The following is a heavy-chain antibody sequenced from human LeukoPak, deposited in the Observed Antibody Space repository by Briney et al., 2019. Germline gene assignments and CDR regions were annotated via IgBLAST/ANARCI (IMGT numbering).Heavy chain of an antibody. D-gene: IGHD2-2*01. CDR1: GFTFSSYS. Sequence: PGGSLRLSCAASGFTFSSYSMNWVRQAPGKGLEWVSSISSSSSYIYYADSVKGRFTISRDNAKNSLYLQMNSLRAEDTAVYYCARDCSSTSCYPPGVYWGQGTLVTVSS. CDR3: ARDCSSTSCYPPGVY. CDR2: ISSSSSYI. J-gene: IGHJ4*02. V-gene: IGHV3-21*01.